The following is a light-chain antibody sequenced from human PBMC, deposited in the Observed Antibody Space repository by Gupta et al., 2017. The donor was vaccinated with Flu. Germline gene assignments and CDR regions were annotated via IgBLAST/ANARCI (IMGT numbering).Light chain of an antibody. CDR2: DGS. V-gene: IGLV2-11*01. CDR3: CADAGTDTFV. J-gene: IGLJ1*01. CDR1: SSDVGGDNY. Sequence: VTSSCTVTSSDVGGDNYGAWDHQHPGKATNLVIYDGSKWTAGVPARFSVFKAGNTASLTISGRKAEEEAEYYGCADAGTDTFVFGTGTKVTVL.